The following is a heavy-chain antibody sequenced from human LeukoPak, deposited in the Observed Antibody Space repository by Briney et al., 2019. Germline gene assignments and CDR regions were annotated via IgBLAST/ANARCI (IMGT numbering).Heavy chain of an antibody. J-gene: IGHJ4*02. Sequence: PGGSLRLSCAASGFTFSSYAMSWLRQAPGKGLEWVSAISSSGGSTYYADSVKGRFTISRDNSKNTLYLQMNSLKAEDTAVYYCAKDGSGSYYLPYSSFDYGGQGTLVTVSS. CDR1: GFTFSSYA. D-gene: IGHD3-10*01. V-gene: IGHV3-23*01. CDR2: ISSSGGST. CDR3: AKDGSGSYYLPYSSFDY.